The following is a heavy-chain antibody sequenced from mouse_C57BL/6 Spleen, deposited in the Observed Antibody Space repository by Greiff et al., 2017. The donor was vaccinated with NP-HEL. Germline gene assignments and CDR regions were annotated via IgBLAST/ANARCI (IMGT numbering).Heavy chain of an antibody. J-gene: IGHJ4*01. CDR3: AREAGYNYARDY. CDR1: GYAFSSSW. Sequence: VQLVESGPELVKPGASVKISCKASGYAFSSSWMHWVKQRPGKGLEWIGRIYPGDGGTNYNGKFKGKATLTEDKSSSTAYMQLRSLTSEDSAVYFCAREAGYNYARDYWGQGTSVTVSS. D-gene: IGHD2-2*01. CDR2: IYPGDGGT. V-gene: IGHV1-82*01.